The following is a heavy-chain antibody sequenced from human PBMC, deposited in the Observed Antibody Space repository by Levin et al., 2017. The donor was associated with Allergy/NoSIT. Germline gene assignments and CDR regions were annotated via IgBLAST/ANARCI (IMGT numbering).Heavy chain of an antibody. D-gene: IGHD3-10*01. CDR3: ARQVVRGAFYGMDV. CDR1: GGSISTDGYY. V-gene: IGHV4-31*03. CDR2: IYYTGST. Sequence: SETLSLTCTVSGGSISTDGYYWTWIRQHPVKGLEWIGYIYYTGSTYHNPSLKSRLTISVDTSKNQFSLKLSSVTAADTAVYYCARQVVRGAFYGMDVWGQGTTVTVSS. J-gene: IGHJ6*02.